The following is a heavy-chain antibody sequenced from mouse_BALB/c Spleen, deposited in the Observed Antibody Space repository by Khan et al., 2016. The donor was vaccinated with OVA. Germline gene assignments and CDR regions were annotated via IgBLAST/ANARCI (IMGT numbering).Heavy chain of an antibody. CDR3: ANHGSSSAWLTY. Sequence: VQLQQSGAELAKPGASVKMSCKASGYTFTSYWMHWVKQRPGQGLEWIGYINPSTGYTEYNQRFKDKATLTADKSSSTAYMPLSSLTSEESAVYYCANHGSSSAWLTYWGQGTLGTGAA. D-gene: IGHD1-1*01. CDR2: INPSTGYT. J-gene: IGHJ3*01. V-gene: IGHV1-7*01. CDR1: GYTFTSYW.